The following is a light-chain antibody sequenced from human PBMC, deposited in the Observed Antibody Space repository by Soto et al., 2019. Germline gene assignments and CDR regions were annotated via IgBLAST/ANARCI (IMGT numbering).Light chain of an antibody. J-gene: IGKJ1*01. Sequence: DIQMTQSPSSLSAAVGDRVTITCRASQSIDKYLNWYQQKPGKPPKLLMYATSNLQGGVPSRFSGSGFGAYFTLTITNLQSEDFATYYCQQTYSLPRTFGQGTKVEIK. CDR2: ATS. CDR1: QSIDKY. V-gene: IGKV1-39*01. CDR3: QQTYSLPRT.